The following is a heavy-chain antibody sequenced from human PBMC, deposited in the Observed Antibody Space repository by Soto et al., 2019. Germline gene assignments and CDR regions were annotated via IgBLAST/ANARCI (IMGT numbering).Heavy chain of an antibody. CDR3: ARGYGSGLDAFDI. Sequence: QVQLVESGGGVVQPGRSLRLSCAASGFTFSSYGMHWVRQAPGKGLEWVPVIWYDGSNKYYADSVKGRFTISRDNSKNTLYLQMNSLRAEDTAVYYCARGYGSGLDAFDIWGQGTMVTVSS. V-gene: IGHV3-33*01. CDR1: GFTFSSYG. J-gene: IGHJ3*02. D-gene: IGHD3-10*01. CDR2: IWYDGSNK.